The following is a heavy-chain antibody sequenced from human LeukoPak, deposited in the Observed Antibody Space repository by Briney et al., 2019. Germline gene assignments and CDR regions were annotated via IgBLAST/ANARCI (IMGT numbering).Heavy chain of an antibody. CDR3: ARARNYYDSSDYYYEGDAFDI. V-gene: IGHV4-59*01. CDR2: IYYIGST. CDR1: GGSFNNYY. D-gene: IGHD3-22*01. J-gene: IGHJ3*02. Sequence: SETLSLTCTVSGGSFNNYYWSWLWQPPRKGLDCIGYIYYIGSTHYNPSLKSRVTISVDTSKNQFSLKLSSVTAADTAVYFCARARNYYDSSDYYYEGDAFDIWGQGTMVTVSS.